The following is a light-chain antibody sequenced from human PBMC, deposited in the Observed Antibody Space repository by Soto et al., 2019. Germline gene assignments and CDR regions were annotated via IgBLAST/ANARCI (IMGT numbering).Light chain of an antibody. V-gene: IGLV2-14*01. CDR2: EVS. Sequence: QSALTQPASVSGSPGQSITISCTGTNSDVGGYNYVSWYQQYPGKAPKLMIYEVSNRPSGVSNRFSCSKSGNTASLTISGLQAEDEADYYCSSYTSSILVFGGGTKLTVL. CDR1: NSDVGGYNY. J-gene: IGLJ3*02. CDR3: SSYTSSILV.